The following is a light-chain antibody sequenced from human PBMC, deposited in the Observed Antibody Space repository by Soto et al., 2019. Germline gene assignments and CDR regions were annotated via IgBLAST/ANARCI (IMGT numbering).Light chain of an antibody. CDR1: EGISSY. V-gene: IGKV1-39*01. CDR3: HQSFSSPRT. Sequence: DIQMTPSPSSLSASVGDRVTITCRASEGISSYLNWYQLKPGTAPKLLIYAASNLQSGVPPRFSGSGSGKDFTLTIAALQPDDFATYYCHQSFSSPRTFGQGIKVDIK. CDR2: AAS. J-gene: IGKJ1*01.